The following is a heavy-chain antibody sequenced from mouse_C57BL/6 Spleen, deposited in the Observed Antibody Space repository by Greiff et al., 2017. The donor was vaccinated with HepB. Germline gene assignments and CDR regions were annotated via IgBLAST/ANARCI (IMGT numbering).Heavy chain of an antibody. D-gene: IGHD2-1*01. CDR1: GYAFSSYW. V-gene: IGHV1-80*01. J-gene: IGHJ4*01. CDR2: IYPGDGDT. Sequence: VQLQQSGAELVKPGASVTISCKASGYAFSSYWMNWVKQRPGKGLEWIGQIYPGDGDTNYNGKFKGKATLTADKSSSTAYMQLSSLTSEDSAVYFCARRGYGKRGDYAMDYWGQGTSVTVSS. CDR3: ARRGYGKRGDYAMDY.